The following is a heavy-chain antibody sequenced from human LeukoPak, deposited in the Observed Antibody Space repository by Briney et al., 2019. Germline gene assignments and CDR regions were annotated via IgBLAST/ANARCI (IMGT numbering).Heavy chain of an antibody. J-gene: IGHJ4*02. V-gene: IGHV1-69*04. CDR2: IVPILGIA. CDR3: ARDRYYDSSGYSLDY. CDR1: GYTLTNYY. D-gene: IGHD3-22*01. Sequence: SVKVSCKASGYTLTNYYLHWVRQAPGQGLEWMGRIVPILGIANYAQKFQGRVTITADKSTSTAYMELSSLRSEDTAVYYCARDRYYDSSGYSLDYWGQGTLVTVSS.